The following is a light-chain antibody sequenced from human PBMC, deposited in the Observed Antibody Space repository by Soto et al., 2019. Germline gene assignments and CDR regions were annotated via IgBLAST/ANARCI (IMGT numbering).Light chain of an antibody. J-gene: IGLJ1*01. CDR2: DVS. CDR1: SSDVGGYNY. V-gene: IGLV2-14*01. Sequence: QSALTQPGSVSGSPGQSITISCTGTSSDVGGYNYVSWYQQHPGKAPKLMIYDVSNRPSGVSNRFSGSKSGNTASLTISGLQAEYEADYYCSSYTSSSPYVFGTGTKVTVL. CDR3: SSYTSSSPYV.